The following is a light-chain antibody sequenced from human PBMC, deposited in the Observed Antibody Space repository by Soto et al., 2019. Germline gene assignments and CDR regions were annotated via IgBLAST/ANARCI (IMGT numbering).Light chain of an antibody. J-gene: IGKJ4*01. CDR3: QQNTTFPLT. CDR1: QGITSW. Sequence: DLQMTQSPSSVSASVGDRVTITCRASQGITSWLAWYQQKPGKAPKLLIYRASNLQSGVPSRFGGSGSGTDFPLTISGLQPADFATYYCQQNTTFPLTFGRGTKVEIK. V-gene: IGKV1-12*01. CDR2: RAS.